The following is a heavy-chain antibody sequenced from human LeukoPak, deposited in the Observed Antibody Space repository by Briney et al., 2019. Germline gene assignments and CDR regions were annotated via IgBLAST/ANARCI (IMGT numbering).Heavy chain of an antibody. CDR2: IYSSGST. CDR3: ARGHSPVTTKVSYFQH. D-gene: IGHD4-17*01. J-gene: IGHJ1*01. V-gene: IGHV4-4*07. CDR1: GGSISSYY. Sequence: PSETLSLTCTVSGGSISSYYWSWIRQPAGKGPEWIGRIYSSGSTNYSPSLQSRVTMSVDTSKNQFSLKLSSVTAADTAVYYCARGHSPVTTKVSYFQHWGQGTLVTVSS.